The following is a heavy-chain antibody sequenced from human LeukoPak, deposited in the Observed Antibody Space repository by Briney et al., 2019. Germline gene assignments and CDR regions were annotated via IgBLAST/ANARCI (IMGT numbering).Heavy chain of an antibody. Sequence: ASVKVSCKTSGYPFSGYYIHWIRQASGQGLESMGWIDPKNGDTKYAQRSQGRLTISMDTSIDTVYMELSSLRYDDTAVYYCARLSALWGQGTLVTVSS. CDR2: IDPKNGDT. CDR3: ARLSAL. J-gene: IGHJ4*02. CDR1: GYPFSGYY. V-gene: IGHV1-2*02.